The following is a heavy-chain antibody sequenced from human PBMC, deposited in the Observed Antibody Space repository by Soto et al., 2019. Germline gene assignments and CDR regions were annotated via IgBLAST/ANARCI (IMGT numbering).Heavy chain of an antibody. Sequence: QVQLVQSGAEVKKPGASVKVSCKASGYTFTSYYMHWVRQAPGQGLEWMGIINPSGGSTSYAQKFQGRVTMTRDKSTSTVYMELSSLRSEDTAVYYCARGDVWGGLLYYFDYWGQGTLVTVSS. CDR1: GYTFTSYY. CDR2: INPSGGST. V-gene: IGHV1-46*01. J-gene: IGHJ4*02. D-gene: IGHD3-16*01. CDR3: ARGDVWGGLLYYFDY.